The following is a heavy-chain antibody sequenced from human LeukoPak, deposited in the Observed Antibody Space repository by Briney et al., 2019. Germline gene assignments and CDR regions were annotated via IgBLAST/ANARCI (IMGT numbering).Heavy chain of an antibody. D-gene: IGHD5-12*01. CDR2: ISAYNGNT. J-gene: IGHJ5*02. Sequence: ASVKVSCKASVYTFTSYGISWVRPAPGRGVEWMGWISAYNGNTNYAQKLQGRVTMTTDTSTSTAYMELRSLRSDDAAVYYCARDSGYEDEGWFDAWGQGTLVTVSS. CDR1: VYTFTSYG. CDR3: ARDSGYEDEGWFDA. V-gene: IGHV1-18*01.